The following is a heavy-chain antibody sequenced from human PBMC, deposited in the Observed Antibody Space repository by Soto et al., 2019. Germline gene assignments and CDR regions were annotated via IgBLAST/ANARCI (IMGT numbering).Heavy chain of an antibody. CDR3: ARGVENIVVVLDVFGYYGMDV. Sequence: GASVKVSCKASGYSFTSYAIYRVRQAPGQRLEWMGWINAGNGNTKYSQKLQGRVTFTGDTSASTAHMELSSLRSEDTAVYFCARGVENIVVVLDVFGYYGMDVWGQGTTVTVSS. CDR1: GYSFTSYA. D-gene: IGHD2-2*01. CDR2: INAGNGNT. J-gene: IGHJ6*02. V-gene: IGHV1-3*01.